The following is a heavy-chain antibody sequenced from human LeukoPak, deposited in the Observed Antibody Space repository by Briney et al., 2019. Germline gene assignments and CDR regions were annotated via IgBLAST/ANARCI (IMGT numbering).Heavy chain of an antibody. CDR1: GGSFSGYY. J-gene: IGHJ6*03. Sequence: SETLSLTCAVYGGSFSGYYWSWIRQHPGKGLEWIGEINHSGSTNYNPSLKSRVTISVDTSKNQFSLKLSSVTAADTAVYYCARSDSSSSVYYYYMDVWGKGTTVTVS. CDR3: ARSDSSSSVYYYYMDV. D-gene: IGHD6-6*01. CDR2: INHSGST. V-gene: IGHV4-34*01.